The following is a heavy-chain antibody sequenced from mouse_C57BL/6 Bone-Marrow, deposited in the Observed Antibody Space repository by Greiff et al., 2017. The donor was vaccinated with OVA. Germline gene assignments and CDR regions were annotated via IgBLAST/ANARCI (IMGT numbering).Heavy chain of an antibody. Sequence: EVNLVESGGDLVKPGGSLKLSCAASGFTFSSYGMSWVRQTPDKRLEWVATISSGGSYTYYPDSVKGRFTISRDNAKNTLYLQMSRLKSEDTAMYYCARHDSYYGYDGGFAYWGQGTLVTVSA. CDR3: ARHDSYYGYDGGFAY. CDR2: ISSGGSYT. D-gene: IGHD2-2*01. CDR1: GFTFSSYG. V-gene: IGHV5-6*01. J-gene: IGHJ3*01.